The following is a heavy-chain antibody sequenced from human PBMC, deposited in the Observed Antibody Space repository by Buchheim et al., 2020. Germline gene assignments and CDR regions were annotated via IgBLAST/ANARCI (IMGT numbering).Heavy chain of an antibody. Sequence: EVQLVESGGDLVQPGGSLRLSCAASGFTFSSYGMNWVRQAPGKGLEWISYISSSGSNIHHADSVKGRFTISRDNAKNSLYLQMSSLRAEDTAVYYCARYPAMDYWGQGTL. CDR2: ISSSGSNI. D-gene: IGHD5-18*01. CDR1: GFTFSSYG. CDR3: ARYPAMDY. J-gene: IGHJ4*02. V-gene: IGHV3-48*03.